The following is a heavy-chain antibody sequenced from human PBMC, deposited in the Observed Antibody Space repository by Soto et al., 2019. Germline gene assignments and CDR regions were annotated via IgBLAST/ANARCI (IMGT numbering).Heavy chain of an antibody. D-gene: IGHD1-26*01. J-gene: IGHJ4*02. CDR3: ARSGGSFNFDY. V-gene: IGHV4-4*07. Sequence: QVQLQESGPGLVKPSETLSLTCSVSGGSISSYYWSWIRQPAGKGLEWIGRIQGSGNTNYNPSLKSRVTMSGDTSKNQCSLKLSSVTAADTAVYYCARSGGSFNFDYWGQGTLVTVSS. CDR1: GGSISSYY. CDR2: IQGSGNT.